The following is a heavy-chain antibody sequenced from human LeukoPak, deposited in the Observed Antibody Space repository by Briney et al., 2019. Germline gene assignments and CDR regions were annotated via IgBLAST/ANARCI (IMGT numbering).Heavy chain of an antibody. J-gene: IGHJ4*02. CDR2: IFYSGIT. D-gene: IGHD3-10*01. CDR3: ATGSGSYYKPIDY. Sequence: PSETLSLTCTVSGGSISSYYWSWIRQPPGKGLEWIGYIFYSGITNYNPSLSLKSRVTISVDTSKNQFPLKLSSVTAADTAVYYCATGSGSYYKPIDYWGQGTLVTVSS. V-gene: IGHV4-59*08. CDR1: GGSISSYY.